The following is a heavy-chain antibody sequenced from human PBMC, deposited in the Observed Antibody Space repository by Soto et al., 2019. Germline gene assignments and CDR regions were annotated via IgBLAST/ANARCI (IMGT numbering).Heavy chain of an antibody. J-gene: IGHJ4*02. D-gene: IGHD2-21*02. Sequence: VKVSFKASGVTFSSYAISWLRQAPGQGLEWMGGIIPIFGTANYAQKFQGRVTITADKSTSTAYMELSSLRSEDTAVYYCARAYCGGDCYPDYWGQGTLVTVSS. CDR2: IIPIFGTA. V-gene: IGHV1-69*06. CDR1: GVTFSSYA. CDR3: ARAYCGGDCYPDY.